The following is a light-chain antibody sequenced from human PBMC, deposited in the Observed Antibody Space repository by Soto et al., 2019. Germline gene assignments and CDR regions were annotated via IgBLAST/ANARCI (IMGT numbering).Light chain of an antibody. CDR3: TSSTTGSLYG. CDR2: KVT. V-gene: IGLV2-14*01. J-gene: IGLJ1*01. CDR1: SSDGGGSAY. Sequence: QSVLPRPASVSESPGQSITISCTGTSSDGGGSAYVSWYHQFPGNVPRLLIYKVTNRPSGVSYRFSGSKSGNTASLTISGLQAEDEADYFCTSSTTGSLYGFGTGTKVTVL.